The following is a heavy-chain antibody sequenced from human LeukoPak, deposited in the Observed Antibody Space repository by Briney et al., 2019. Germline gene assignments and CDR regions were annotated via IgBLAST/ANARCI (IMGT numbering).Heavy chain of an antibody. V-gene: IGHV3-48*04. J-gene: IGHJ4*02. CDR2: ISSSSSTI. CDR3: ASSNTGSYGIYYFDY. CDR1: GFTFSSYN. D-gene: IGHD1-26*01. Sequence: GGSLRLSCAASGFTFSSYNMNWVRQAPGKGLEWVSYISSSSSTIYYADSVKGRFTISRDNAKNSLFLQMNSLRAEDTAVYYCASSNTGSYGIYYFDYWGQGTLVTVSS.